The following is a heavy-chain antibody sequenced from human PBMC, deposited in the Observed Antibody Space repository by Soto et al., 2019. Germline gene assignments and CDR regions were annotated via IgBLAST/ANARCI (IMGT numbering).Heavy chain of an antibody. V-gene: IGHV1-69*01. J-gene: IGHJ5*02. D-gene: IGHD2-8*01. CDR2: IIPILGTT. CDR1: GGTFISSA. Sequence: QVQLLQSGTELRQPGSSVTISCTPSGGTFISSAFAWMRQAPGGRIEWMGGIIPILGTTKYAEKFLGRVTIRADDSSRTAFLELSSLTVDDTAVYFCAKKNPHGDSNKAWLDPWGQGTLVTVST. CDR3: AKKNPHGDSNKAWLDP.